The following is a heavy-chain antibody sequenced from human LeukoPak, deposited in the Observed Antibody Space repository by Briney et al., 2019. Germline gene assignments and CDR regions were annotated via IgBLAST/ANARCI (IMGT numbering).Heavy chain of an antibody. V-gene: IGHV1-46*01. CDR1: GCTFTSYY. D-gene: IGHD3-22*01. Sequence: ASVKVSCKASGCTFTSYYMHWVRQAPGQGLEWMGIINPSGGSTSYAQKFQGRVTMTRDTSTSTVYMELSSLRSEDTAVYYCARGWGDYYDSSGYLDYWGQGTLVTVSS. J-gene: IGHJ4*02. CDR2: INPSGGST. CDR3: ARGWGDYYDSSGYLDY.